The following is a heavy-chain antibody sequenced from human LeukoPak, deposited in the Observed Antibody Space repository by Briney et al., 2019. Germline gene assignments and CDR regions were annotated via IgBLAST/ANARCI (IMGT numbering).Heavy chain of an antibody. CDR3: AEEGGRGDYDDAFDL. V-gene: IGHV3-30*02. CDR1: GFTFSNSV. Sequence: PGGSLRLSCAASGFTFSNSVIHWVRQAPGKGLEWVACLRTDRRDQFYADSVKGRFTISRDNSMNTVYLQMNSLRPEDTAAYYCAEEGGRGDYDDAFDLWGQGTMVTVSS. CDR2: LRTDRRDQ. D-gene: IGHD2-21*02. J-gene: IGHJ3*01.